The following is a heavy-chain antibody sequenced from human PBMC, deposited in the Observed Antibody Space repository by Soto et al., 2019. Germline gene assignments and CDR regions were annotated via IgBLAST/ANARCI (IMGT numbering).Heavy chain of an antibody. CDR2: ISGNGGAT. Sequence: EVQLVESGGGLVQPGGSLRLTCSPSGFIFENFAMHWLRQAPGRGLEYVSSISGNGGATHHADSVRGRFTISRDNSKSILFLHMSSLRPEDTAFYYCVKDYGRNWNYVFDFWGQGTLVTVSP. V-gene: IGHV3-64D*08. CDR1: GFIFENFA. J-gene: IGHJ4*02. CDR3: VKDYGRNWNYVFDF. D-gene: IGHD1-7*01.